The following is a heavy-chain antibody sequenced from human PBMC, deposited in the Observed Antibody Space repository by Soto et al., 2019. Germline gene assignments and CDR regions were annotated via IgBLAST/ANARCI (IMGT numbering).Heavy chain of an antibody. Sequence: EVQLVESGGGLVKPGGSLRLSCAASGFTFSSYSMNWVRQAPGKGLEWVSSISSSSSYIYYADSVKGRFTISRDNAKNSLYLQMNSLRAEDTAVYYCARDRGITIFGVVRSYYMDVWGKGTTVTVSS. CDR3: ARDRGITIFGVVRSYYMDV. V-gene: IGHV3-21*01. CDR1: GFTFSSYS. CDR2: ISSSSSYI. D-gene: IGHD3-3*01. J-gene: IGHJ6*03.